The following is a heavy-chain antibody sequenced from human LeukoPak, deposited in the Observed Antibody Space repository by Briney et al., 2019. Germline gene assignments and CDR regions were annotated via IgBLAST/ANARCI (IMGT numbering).Heavy chain of an antibody. V-gene: IGHV5-51*04. J-gene: IGHJ4*02. D-gene: IGHD3-22*01. Sequence: GESLQISCKGSGYRFASSWIGWVRQLPGKGLQWMGIIYPGDSATTYSPSFQGQVTISADKPISTAYLQWSSLKASDTAMYYCAREGSTGYSDYWGQGTLVTVSS. CDR2: IYPGDSAT. CDR3: AREGSTGYSDY. CDR1: GYRFASSW.